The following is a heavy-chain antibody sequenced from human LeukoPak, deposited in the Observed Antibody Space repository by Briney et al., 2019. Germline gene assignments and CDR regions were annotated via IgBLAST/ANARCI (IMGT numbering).Heavy chain of an antibody. Sequence: GGSLRLSCAASGFTFSSYSMNWVRQAPGKGLEWVSSISSSSSYIYYADSVKGRFTISRDNAKNSLYLQMNSLRAEGTAVYYCAGYYDSSGYYYRAWGQGTLVTVSS. D-gene: IGHD3-22*01. V-gene: IGHV3-21*01. CDR3: AGYYDSSGYYYRA. CDR2: ISSSSSYI. CDR1: GFTFSSYS. J-gene: IGHJ5*02.